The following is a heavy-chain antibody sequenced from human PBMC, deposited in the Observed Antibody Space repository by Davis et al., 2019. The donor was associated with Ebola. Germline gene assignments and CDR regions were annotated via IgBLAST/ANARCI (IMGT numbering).Heavy chain of an antibody. CDR2: IIPVFGIP. Sequence: SVKVSCKASGGTFSSYGISWVRQAPGQGPDWMGGIIPVFGIPKYAQKFQGRVTITADESTSTAYMELSSLRSEDTAIYYCVRDYDTINWSDPWGQGTLVTVSS. V-gene: IGHV1-69*13. D-gene: IGHD3-9*01. CDR3: VRDYDTINWSDP. J-gene: IGHJ5*02. CDR1: GGTFSSYG.